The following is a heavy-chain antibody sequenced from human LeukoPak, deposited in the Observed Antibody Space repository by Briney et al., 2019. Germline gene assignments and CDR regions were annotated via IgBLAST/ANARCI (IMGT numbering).Heavy chain of an antibody. CDR3: AGHRESSGWYLALNAFDI. J-gene: IGHJ3*02. D-gene: IGHD6-19*01. Sequence: ASVKVSCKASGYTFTGYYMHWVRQAPGQGLEWVGWINPNSGGTNYAQKFQGRVTITADESTSTAYMELSSLRSEDTAVYYCAGHRESSGWYLALNAFDIWGQGTMVTVSS. CDR1: GYTFTGYY. V-gene: IGHV1-2*02. CDR2: INPNSGGT.